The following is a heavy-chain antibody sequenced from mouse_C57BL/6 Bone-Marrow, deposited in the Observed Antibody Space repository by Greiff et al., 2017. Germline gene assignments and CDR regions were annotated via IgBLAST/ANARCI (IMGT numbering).Heavy chain of an antibody. V-gene: IGHV5-4*01. Sequence: EVKVVESGGGLVKPGGSLKLSCAASGFTFSSYAMSWVRQTPEKRLEWVATISDGGSYTYYPDNVKGRFTISRDNAKNNLYLQMSHLKSEDTAMYSCERDGLGPYYYAMDYWGQGTSVTVSS. CDR2: ISDGGSYT. D-gene: IGHD2-14*01. CDR3: ERDGLGPYYYAMDY. J-gene: IGHJ4*01. CDR1: GFTFSSYA.